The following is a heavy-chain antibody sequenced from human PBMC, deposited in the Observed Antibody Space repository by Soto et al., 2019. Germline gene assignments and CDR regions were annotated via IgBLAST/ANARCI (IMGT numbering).Heavy chain of an antibody. V-gene: IGHV3-33*01. CDR2: IWYDGSNK. CDR3: GREPFCSGGSSYSDYYYSGMDV. D-gene: IGHD2-15*01. CDR1: GFTFSSYG. Sequence: QVQLVESGGGVVQPGRSLRLSCAASGFTFSSYGMHWVRQAPGKGLEWVAVIWYDGSNKYYADSVKGRFTISRDNSKNTLYVKINSRRAEDTSVYYCGREPFCSGGSSYSDYYYSGMDVGGKGPRATVS. J-gene: IGHJ6*04.